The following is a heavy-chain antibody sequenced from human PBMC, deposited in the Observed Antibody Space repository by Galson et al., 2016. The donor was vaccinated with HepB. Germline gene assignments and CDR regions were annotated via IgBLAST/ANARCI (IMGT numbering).Heavy chain of an antibody. CDR1: GFTFADYT. CDR2: ISWDGLKT. J-gene: IGHJ6*02. V-gene: IGHV3-43*01. D-gene: IGHD3-10*01. Sequence: SLRLSCAASGFTFADYTMHWVRQAPGKGLEWVSLISWDGLKTYYADSVKGRFTISRDNRKNPLYLQMDNLRNEDTALYYCGKDWGSLWESSGKGLDVWGQGTTVTVSS. CDR3: GKDWGSLWESSGKGLDV.